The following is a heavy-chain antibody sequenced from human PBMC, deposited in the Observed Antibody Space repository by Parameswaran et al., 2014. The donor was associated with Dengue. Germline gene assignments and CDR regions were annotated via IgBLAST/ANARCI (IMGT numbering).Heavy chain of an antibody. J-gene: IGHJ5*02. CDR2: ISSSGSYI. D-gene: IGHD2-15*01. CDR1: GFTFSSYS. V-gene: IGHV3-21*01. CDR3: ARAFHISGGRYNWFDP. Sequence: GGPVRLSCAASGFTFSSYSMNWVRQAPGKGLEWVSSISSSGSYIYYADSLKGRFTISRDNAKNSLYLQMNSLRAEDSAVYYCARAFHISGGRYNWFDPWGQGTLVTVSS.